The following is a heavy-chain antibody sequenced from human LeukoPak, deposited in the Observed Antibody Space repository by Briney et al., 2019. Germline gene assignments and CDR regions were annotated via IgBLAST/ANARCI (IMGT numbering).Heavy chain of an antibody. V-gene: IGHV1-69*13. D-gene: IGHD3-22*01. J-gene: IGHJ2*01. CDR1: GGTFSNYA. CDR3: ARKAPHDSSGWYSDL. CDR2: IIPLFGTA. Sequence: GASVKVSCKASGGTFSNYAVNWVREAPGQGLEWMGGIIPLFGTANYAQKFQGRVTITADESTSTAYMELRSLRSEDTAIYYCARKAPHDSSGWYSDLWGRGTLVTVSS.